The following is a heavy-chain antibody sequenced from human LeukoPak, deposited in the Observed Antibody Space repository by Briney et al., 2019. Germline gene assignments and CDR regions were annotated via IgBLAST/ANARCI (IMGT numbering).Heavy chain of an antibody. CDR2: IHYSGLT. V-gene: IGHV4-59*06. J-gene: IGHJ4*02. Sequence: PSETLSLTCTVSGGSISSYYWSWIRQHPGKGLEWIGFIHYSGLTYYNSSLKSRVTISVATSKNQFSLRLSSVTAADTAVYYCARILGYSYGQADSWGQGTWSPSPQ. D-gene: IGHD5-18*01. CDR1: GGSISSYY. CDR3: ARILGYSYGQADS.